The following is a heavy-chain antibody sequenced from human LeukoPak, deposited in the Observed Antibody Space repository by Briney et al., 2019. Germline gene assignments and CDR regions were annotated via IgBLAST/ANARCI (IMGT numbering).Heavy chain of an antibody. Sequence: GRSLRLPCAASGFTFRTYCMHWVRQAPGKGLEWVAVISYDGSNTYYADSVKGRFTISRDNSKNTLYLQMDSLRAEDTAVYYCAKEGDISSSWYLSNYFDYWGQGTLVTVSS. CDR3: AKEGDISSSWYLSNYFDY. CDR2: ISYDGSNT. D-gene: IGHD6-13*01. V-gene: IGHV3-30*18. J-gene: IGHJ4*02. CDR1: GFTFRTYC.